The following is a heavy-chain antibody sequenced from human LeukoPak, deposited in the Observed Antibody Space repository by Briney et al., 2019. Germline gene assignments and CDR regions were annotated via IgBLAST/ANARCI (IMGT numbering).Heavy chain of an antibody. J-gene: IGHJ5*02. CDR1: GDTFSSHT. CDR3: ARGYCTSTTCYMYNWLDP. D-gene: IGHD2-2*02. CDR2: IIPFIGVT. V-gene: IGHV1-69*02. Sequence: ASVKVSCKASGDTFSSHTINWVRQAPGQGLEWMGRIIPFIGVTKYAQKFQARVTITADKSTSTAYMELSKDTAVYYCARGYCTSTTCYMYNWLDPWGQETLVTASS.